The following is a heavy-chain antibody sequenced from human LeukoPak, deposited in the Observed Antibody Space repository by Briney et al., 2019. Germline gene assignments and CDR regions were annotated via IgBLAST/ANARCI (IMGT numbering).Heavy chain of an antibody. J-gene: IGHJ4*02. V-gene: IGHV3-23*01. D-gene: IGHD1-26*01. CDR1: GFTVRSNY. CDR3: ARDEGFATPGGDY. Sequence: GGSLRLSCAASGFTVRSNYMSWVRQAPGKGLEWVSAISGSGGSTYYADSVKGRFTISRDNAKNSLYLQMNSLRAEDTAVYYCARDEGFATPGGDYWGQGTLVTVSS. CDR2: ISGSGGST.